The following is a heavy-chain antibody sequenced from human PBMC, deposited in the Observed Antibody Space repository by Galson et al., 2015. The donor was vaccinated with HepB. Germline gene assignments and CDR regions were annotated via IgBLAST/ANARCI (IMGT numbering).Heavy chain of an antibody. Sequence: SLRLSCAASGFTFDDYAMSWVRQAPGKGLEWVSGINWNGGSTGYADSVKGRFTTSRDNAKNSLYLQMNSLRAEDTALYYCARGGDYRNYGMDVWGQGTTVTVSS. CDR2: INWNGGST. J-gene: IGHJ6*02. CDR1: GFTFDDYA. D-gene: IGHD1-14*01. CDR3: ARGGDYRNYGMDV. V-gene: IGHV3-20*04.